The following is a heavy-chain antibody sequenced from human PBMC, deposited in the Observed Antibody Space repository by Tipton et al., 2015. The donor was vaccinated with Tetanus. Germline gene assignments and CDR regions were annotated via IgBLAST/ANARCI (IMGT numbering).Heavy chain of an antibody. Sequence: TLSLTCDVSGGSFSGNYWTWIRQPPVKGLEWIGEINPSGSTNYNPSLKSRVTISVDTSKNRVSLKLNSVTAADTAVYYCARGSKGSTAWFPDHYGMDVWGQGTTVTVSS. V-gene: IGHV4-34*01. CDR3: ARGSKGSTAWFPDHYGMDV. D-gene: IGHD6-19*01. J-gene: IGHJ6*02. CDR2: INPSGST. CDR1: GGSFSGNY.